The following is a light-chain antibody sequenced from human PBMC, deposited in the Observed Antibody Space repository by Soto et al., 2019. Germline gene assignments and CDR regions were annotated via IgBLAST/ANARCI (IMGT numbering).Light chain of an antibody. CDR3: CSFAGSSTYV. CDR1: SNDVGSYNL. J-gene: IGLJ1*01. CDR2: EGS. V-gene: IGLV2-23*01. Sequence: TQPASVSGSPGQSITISCTGTSNDVGSYNLVSWYQHHPGKAPKLMIYEGSKRPSGVSNRFSGSKSGNTASLTISGLQAEDEADYYCCSFAGSSTYVFGTGTKVTVL.